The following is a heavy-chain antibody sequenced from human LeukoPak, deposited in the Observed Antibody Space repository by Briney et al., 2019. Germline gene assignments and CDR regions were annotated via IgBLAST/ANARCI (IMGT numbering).Heavy chain of an antibody. CDR1: GFTFSNYG. V-gene: IGHV3-30*02. D-gene: IGHD4-23*01. Sequence: PGGSLRLSCAASGFTFSNYGIHWVRQAPGKGREWVAFIWYDGSNKYYADSVKGRFTISRDNSKNTLYLQMNSLRAEDTAVYYCAKESGGNQFSCYMDVWGKGTTVTVSS. CDR3: AKESGGNQFSCYMDV. J-gene: IGHJ6*03. CDR2: IWYDGSNK.